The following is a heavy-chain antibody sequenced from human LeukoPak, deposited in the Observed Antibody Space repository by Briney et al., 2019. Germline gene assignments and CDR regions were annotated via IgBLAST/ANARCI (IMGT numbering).Heavy chain of an antibody. J-gene: IGHJ4*02. V-gene: IGHV4-38-2*02. CDR2: IYHSGST. Sequence: PSETLSLTCTVSGYSISSGYYWGWIRQPPGKGLEWIGIIYHSGSTYYNPSLKSRVTISVDTSKNQFSLQLSSVTAADTAVYFCARVNPYYYDSSGYVKGYFDYWGQGTLVTVSS. CDR3: ARVNPYYYDSSGYVKGYFDY. D-gene: IGHD3-22*01. CDR1: GYSISSGYY.